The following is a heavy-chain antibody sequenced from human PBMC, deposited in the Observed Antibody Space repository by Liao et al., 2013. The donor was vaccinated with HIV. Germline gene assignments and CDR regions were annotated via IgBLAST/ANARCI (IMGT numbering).Heavy chain of an antibody. Sequence: QLQLQESGPGLVKPSETLSLTCTVSGGSISSSSYYWGWIRQPPGKGLEWIGEINHSGSTNYNPSLKSRVTISVDTSKNQFSLKLSSVTAADTAVYYCARADSYWGXVYWYFDLWGRGTLVTVSS. D-gene: IGHD7-27*01. J-gene: IGHJ2*01. CDR3: ARADSYWGXVYWYFDL. CDR1: GGSISSSSYY. CDR2: INHSGST. V-gene: IGHV4-39*07.